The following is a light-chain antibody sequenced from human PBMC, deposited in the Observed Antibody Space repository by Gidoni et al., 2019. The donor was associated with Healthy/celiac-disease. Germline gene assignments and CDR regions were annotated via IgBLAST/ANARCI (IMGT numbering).Light chain of an antibody. V-gene: IGKV3-11*01. CDR3: QQRSNWPPIT. Sequence: EIVSKSPAATLSLSPGERATLSCRASQSVSSYLAWYQQKPGQAPRLLIYDASTRATGIPARFSGSGSGTDFTLTISSLESEDFAVYYCQQRSNWPPITFGQGTRLEIK. CDR2: DAS. J-gene: IGKJ5*01. CDR1: QSVSSY.